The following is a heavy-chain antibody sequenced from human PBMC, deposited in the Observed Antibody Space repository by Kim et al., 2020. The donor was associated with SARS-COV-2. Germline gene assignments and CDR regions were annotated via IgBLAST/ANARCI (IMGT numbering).Heavy chain of an antibody. Sequence: GGSLRLSCAASGFTFDDYAMHWVRQAPGKGLEWVSGISWNSGSIGYADSVKGRFTISRDNAKNSLYLQMNSLRAEDTALYYCAKESTLLAFDIWGQVTMVTVSS. D-gene: IGHD2-2*01. J-gene: IGHJ3*02. CDR1: GFTFDDYA. CDR3: AKESTLLAFDI. V-gene: IGHV3-9*01. CDR2: ISWNSGSI.